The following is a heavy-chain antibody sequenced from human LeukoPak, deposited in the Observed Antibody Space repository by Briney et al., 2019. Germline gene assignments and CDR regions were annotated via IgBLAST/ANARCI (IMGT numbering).Heavy chain of an antibody. CDR2: VSSGFHA. Sequence: GGSLRLSCTASGFTLGSHDMHWVRQIPGQGLEWVAAVSSGFHAFFADSVQGRFTVSREDARNSLYLQMDSLRAGDTAVYYCVREASGYHYTYFDYWGQGTLVTVSS. D-gene: IGHD6-25*01. J-gene: IGHJ4*02. V-gene: IGHV3-13*01. CDR3: VREASGYHYTYFDY. CDR1: GFTLGSHD.